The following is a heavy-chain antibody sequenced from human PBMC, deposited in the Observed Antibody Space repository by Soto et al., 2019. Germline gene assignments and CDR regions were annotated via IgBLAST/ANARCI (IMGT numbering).Heavy chain of an antibody. CDR3: ARGGPNIVVVVAATLTGRNYYYYMDV. J-gene: IGHJ6*03. CDR2: INPSGGST. V-gene: IGHV1-46*03. D-gene: IGHD2-15*01. CDR1: GYTFTSYY. Sequence: ASVKVSCKASGYTFTSYYMHWVRQAPGQGLEWMGIINPSGGSTSYAQKFQGRVTMTRDTSTSTVYMELSSLRSEDTAVYYCARGGPNIVVVVAATLTGRNYYYYMDVWGKGTTVTVSS.